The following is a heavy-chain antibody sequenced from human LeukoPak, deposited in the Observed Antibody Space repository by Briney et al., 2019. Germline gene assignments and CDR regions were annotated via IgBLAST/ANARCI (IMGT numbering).Heavy chain of an antibody. D-gene: IGHD2-15*01. J-gene: IGHJ3*02. Sequence: PSETLSLTCTVSGGSIGSSSYYWGWIRQPPGKGLEWIGSIYYSGSTYYNPSLKSRVTISVDTSKNQFSLKLSSVTAADTAVYYCANSNRSYCSGGSCYLLPGTFDIWGQGTMVTVSS. CDR2: IYYSGST. CDR3: ANSNRSYCSGGSCYLLPGTFDI. CDR1: GGSIGSSSYY. V-gene: IGHV4-39*07.